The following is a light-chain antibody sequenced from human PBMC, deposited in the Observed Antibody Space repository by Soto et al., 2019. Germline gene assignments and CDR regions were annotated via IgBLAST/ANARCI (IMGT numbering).Light chain of an antibody. Sequence: QSALTQPPSASGSPGQSVTISCTGTSSDVGGYNYVPWYQQHPGKAPKLMIYEVSKRPSGVPDRCSGSKSGNTASLTGSGLQAEDEADYYCSSYAGGNNVVFGGGTKLAVL. CDR2: EVS. CDR1: SSDVGGYNY. V-gene: IGLV2-8*01. CDR3: SSYAGGNNVV. J-gene: IGLJ2*01.